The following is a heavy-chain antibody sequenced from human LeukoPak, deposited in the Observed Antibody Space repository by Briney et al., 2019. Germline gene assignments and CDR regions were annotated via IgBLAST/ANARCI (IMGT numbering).Heavy chain of an antibody. CDR2: IYYSGST. Sequence: SETLSLTCTVSGGSISSYYWSWIRQPPGKGLEWIGYIYYSGSTNYNPSLKSRVTISVDTSKNQFSLKLSSVTAADTAVYYCARGGLRYFDWLLYYWGQGTLVTVSS. J-gene: IGHJ4*02. D-gene: IGHD3-9*01. CDR3: ARGGLRYFDWLLYY. V-gene: IGHV4-59*08. CDR1: GGSISSYY.